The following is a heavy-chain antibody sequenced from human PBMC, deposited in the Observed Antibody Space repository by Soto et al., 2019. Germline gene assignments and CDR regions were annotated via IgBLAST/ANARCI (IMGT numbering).Heavy chain of an antibody. CDR1: GFHFNDYS. V-gene: IGHV3-48*01. CDR3: VRDHYYTFDY. J-gene: IGHJ4*02. Sequence: GGSLSLSCAASGFHFNDYSVNWVRQAPGKGLEWISYIGTRSGTIYYADSVKGRFTISRDNARNSLYLQMNSLRVEDTAVYYCVRDHYYTFDYWGQGALVTVSS. D-gene: IGHD3-10*01. CDR2: IGTRSGTI.